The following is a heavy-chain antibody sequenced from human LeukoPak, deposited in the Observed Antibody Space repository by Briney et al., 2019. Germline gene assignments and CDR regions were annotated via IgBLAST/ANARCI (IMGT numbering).Heavy chain of an antibody. CDR2: IYHSGST. CDR3: AREDRGVAATPLDY. V-gene: IGHV4-4*02. CDR1: GGSISSSNW. J-gene: IGHJ4*02. D-gene: IGHD2-15*01. Sequence: SETLSLTCAVSGGSISSSNWWSWVRQPPGKGLEWIGEIYHSGSTNYNPSLKSRVTISVDKSKNQFSLKLSSVTAADTAVYYCAREDRGVAATPLDYWGQGTLVTVSS.